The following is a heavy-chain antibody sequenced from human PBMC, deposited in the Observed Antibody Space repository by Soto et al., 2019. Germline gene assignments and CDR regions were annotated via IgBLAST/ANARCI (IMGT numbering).Heavy chain of an antibody. CDR2: IYHSGTT. J-gene: IGHJ5*02. D-gene: IGHD6-13*01. Sequence: SETLSLTCAVSGDSISRGYHWAWIRQPPGKGLEWVASIYHSGTTYYNPSLTSRVTISVDTSKNQFSLKLSSVTAADTAVYYCARSLRFLYSSSWSDNWFDPWGQGTLVTVSS. CDR3: ARSLRFLYSSSWSDNWFDP. V-gene: IGHV4-38-2*01. CDR1: GDSISRGYH.